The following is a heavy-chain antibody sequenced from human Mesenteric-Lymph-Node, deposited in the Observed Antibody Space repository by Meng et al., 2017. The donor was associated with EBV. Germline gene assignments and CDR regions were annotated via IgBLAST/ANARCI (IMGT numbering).Heavy chain of an antibody. Sequence: QVPMQHSGPGLVKPSQTLPRTCVISGDSVSRSSAAWTWIRQSPSRGLEWLGRTYYRSKWYNDYAVFVKSRITINPDTSKNQFSLQLNSVTPEDTAVYYCARGATSVFDLWGRGTLVTVSS. CDR1: GDSVSRSSAA. V-gene: IGHV6-1*01. CDR2: TYYRSKWYN. CDR3: ARGATSVFDL. J-gene: IGHJ2*01.